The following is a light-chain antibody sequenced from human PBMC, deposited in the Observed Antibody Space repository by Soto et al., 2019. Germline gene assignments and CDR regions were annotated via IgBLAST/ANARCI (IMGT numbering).Light chain of an antibody. CDR3: MQGTHWPPT. J-gene: IGKJ5*01. CDR1: QVLVYSDGNTH. CDR2: KVS. Sequence: DFVMTQAPLSLPVTLVEPSSISFISRQVLVYSDGNTHLNWFPQRPGQSPRRLIYKVSNRDSGVPDRFSGSGSGTDFTLKISRVEAEDVGVYYCMQGTHWPPTFGQGTRLEI. V-gene: IGKV2-30*01.